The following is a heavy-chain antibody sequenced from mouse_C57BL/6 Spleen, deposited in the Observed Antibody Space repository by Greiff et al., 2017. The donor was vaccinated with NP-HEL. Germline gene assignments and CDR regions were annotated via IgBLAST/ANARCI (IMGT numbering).Heavy chain of an antibody. D-gene: IGHD1-1*01. CDR1: GYTFTNYW. J-gene: IGHJ3*01. CDR2: IYPGGGYT. CDR3: ARKGNGSSSAWFAY. V-gene: IGHV1-63*01. Sequence: VKLQESGAELVRPGTSVKMSCKASGYTFTNYWIGWAKQRPGHGLEWIGDIYPGGGYTNYNEKFKGKATLTADKSSSTAYMQFSSLTSEDSAIYYCARKGNGSSSAWFAYWGQGTLVTVSA.